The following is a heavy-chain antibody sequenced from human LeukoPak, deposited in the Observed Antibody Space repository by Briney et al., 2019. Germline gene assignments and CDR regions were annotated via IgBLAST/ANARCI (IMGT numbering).Heavy chain of an antibody. Sequence: GGSLRLSCAVSGFTFDDYAMHWVRQAPGKGLEWVSLISGDGGSTYYADSVKGRFTISRDNSKNSLYLQMNSLRTEDTALYYCAKDSDQITMVRGATLGFDPWGQGTLVTVSS. CDR2: ISGDGGST. CDR3: AKDSDQITMVRGATLGFDP. D-gene: IGHD3-10*01. J-gene: IGHJ5*02. V-gene: IGHV3-43*02. CDR1: GFTFDDYA.